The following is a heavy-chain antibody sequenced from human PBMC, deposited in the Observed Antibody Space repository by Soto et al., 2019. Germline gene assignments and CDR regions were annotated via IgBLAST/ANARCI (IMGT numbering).Heavy chain of an antibody. J-gene: IGHJ4*02. CDR2: IYPGDSDT. V-gene: IGHV5-51*01. D-gene: IGHD4-17*01. Sequence: GESLKISCKASGYSFTTYWIGWVRQMPGKSLEWMGIIYPGDSDTRYSPSFHGQVTISADKSVSTTYLQWSSLKASDTAIYYCARRGYAHGEYDYWGQGTLVTVSS. CDR1: GYSFTTYW. CDR3: ARRGYAHGEYDY.